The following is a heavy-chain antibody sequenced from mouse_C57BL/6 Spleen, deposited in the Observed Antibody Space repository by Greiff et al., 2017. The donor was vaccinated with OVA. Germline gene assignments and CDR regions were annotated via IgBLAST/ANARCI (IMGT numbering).Heavy chain of an antibody. J-gene: IGHJ3*01. CDR1: GFTFSSYA. Sequence: EVQRVESGEGLVKPGGSLKLSCAASGFTFSSYAMSWVRQTPEKRLEWVAYISSGGDYIYYADTVKGRFTISRDNARNTLYLQMSSLKSEDTAMYYCTRDALDGYYGAYWGQGTLVTVSA. CDR2: ISSGGDYI. CDR3: TRDALDGYYGAY. D-gene: IGHD2-3*01. V-gene: IGHV5-9-1*02.